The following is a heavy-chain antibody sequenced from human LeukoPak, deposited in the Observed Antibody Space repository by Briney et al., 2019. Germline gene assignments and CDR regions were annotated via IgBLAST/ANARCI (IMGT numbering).Heavy chain of an antibody. CDR3: ARTLITSGSYDY. CDR1: GGTFSSYA. CDR2: IIPIFGTA. V-gene: IGHV1-69*06. J-gene: IGHJ4*02. D-gene: IGHD1-14*01. Sequence: SVKVSCKASGGTFSSYAISWVRQAPGQGLEWMGRIIPIFGTANYAQKFQGRVTITADKSTSAAYMELSSLRSEDTAVYYCARTLITSGSYDYRGQGTLVTVSS.